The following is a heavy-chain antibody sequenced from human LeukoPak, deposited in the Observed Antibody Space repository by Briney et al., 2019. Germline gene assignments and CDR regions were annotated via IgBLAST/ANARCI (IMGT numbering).Heavy chain of an antibody. CDR1: GFTVSSNY. D-gene: IGHD6-13*01. V-gene: IGHV3-53*01. J-gene: IGHJ4*02. CDR3: ASRGSSWWDSRDY. CDR2: IYSGGST. Sequence: GGSLRLSCAASGFTVSSNYMSWVRQAPGKGLEWVSVIYSGGSTYYADSVKGRFTLSRDNSKSTLYLQMNSLRAEDTAVYYCASRGSSWWDSRDYWGQGTLVTVSS.